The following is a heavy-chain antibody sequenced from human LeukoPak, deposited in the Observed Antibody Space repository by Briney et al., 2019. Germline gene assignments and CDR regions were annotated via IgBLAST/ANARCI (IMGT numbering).Heavy chain of an antibody. V-gene: IGHV4-31*03. CDR3: ARGSCSGGSCYFDAFDI. Sequence: ASETLSLTCTVSGGSISSGGYYWSWIRQHPGKGLEWIGYIYYSGSTYNNPSLRSRVTISVDTSKNQFSLKLSSVTAADTAVYYCARGSCSGGSCYFDAFDIWGQGTMVTVSS. J-gene: IGHJ3*02. D-gene: IGHD2-15*01. CDR1: GGSISSGGYY. CDR2: IYYSGST.